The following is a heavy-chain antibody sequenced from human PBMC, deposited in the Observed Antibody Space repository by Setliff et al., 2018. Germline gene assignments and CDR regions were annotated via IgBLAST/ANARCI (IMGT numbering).Heavy chain of an antibody. CDR1: GYTFTGYY. J-gene: IGHJ6*02. CDR2: INPNSGGT. V-gene: IGHV1-2*04. Sequence: GASVKVSCKASGYTFTGYYMHWVRQAPGQGLEWMGWINPNSGGTNYAQKFQGWVTMTRDTSISTAYMELSRLRSDDTAVYYCARGGGSSGWYYYYYGMDVWGQGTTVTVSS. D-gene: IGHD6-19*01. CDR3: ARGGGSSGWYYYYYGMDV.